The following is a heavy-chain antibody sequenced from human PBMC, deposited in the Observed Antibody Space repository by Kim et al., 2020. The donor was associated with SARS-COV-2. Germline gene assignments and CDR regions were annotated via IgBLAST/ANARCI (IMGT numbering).Heavy chain of an antibody. V-gene: IGHV3-11*03. CDR3: ASTLYYYDSSGYYYGAFDI. Sequence: VRFTISRDNAKNSLYLQMNSLRAEDTAVYYCASTLYYYDSSGYYYGAFDIWGQGTMVTVSS. J-gene: IGHJ3*02. D-gene: IGHD3-22*01.